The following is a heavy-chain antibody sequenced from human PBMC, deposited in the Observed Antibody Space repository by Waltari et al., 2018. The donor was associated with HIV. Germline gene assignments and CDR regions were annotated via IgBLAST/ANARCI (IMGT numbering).Heavy chain of an antibody. Sequence: EVQLVESGGDLVQPGRSLRLSCAASGFTFNDYAMHWVRQAPGKGLEWVSGITWNSGTTGYADSVKGRFTISRDKAKNSLYLQMNSLRDEDTALYFCAKDPRGLIPRLDWYFDLWGRGTLVTVSS. V-gene: IGHV3-9*01. J-gene: IGHJ2*01. CDR2: ITWNSGTT. CDR1: GFTFNDYA. CDR3: AKDPRGLIPRLDWYFDL. D-gene: IGHD6-6*01.